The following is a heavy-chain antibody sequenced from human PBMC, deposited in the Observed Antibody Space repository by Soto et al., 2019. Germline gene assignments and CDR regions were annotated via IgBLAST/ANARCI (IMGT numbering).Heavy chain of an antibody. J-gene: IGHJ4*02. CDR3: GTGGYTGNLKVFTH. V-gene: IGHV3-23*01. CDR2: VTGSGDTT. CDR1: GFTFRDYA. D-gene: IGHD5-12*01. Sequence: EVQLLVSGGGLVQPGGSLRLSCAASGFTFRDYAMSWVRQVPGKGLEWVATVTGSGDTTKYAEPVKDRFTISRDNSKDTLFLQTNSLRADDTAVYYCGTGGYTGNLKVFTHWCQGTLVAVSS.